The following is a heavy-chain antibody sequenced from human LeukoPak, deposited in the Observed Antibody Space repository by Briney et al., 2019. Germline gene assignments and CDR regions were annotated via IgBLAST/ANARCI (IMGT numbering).Heavy chain of an antibody. Sequence: PSQTLSLTCAISGDSVSSNSATWNWIRQSPSRGLEWLGRTYYRSKWYNDYALSVKSRITINPDTSKNQFSLKLSSVTAADTAVYYCARLRLSFSLVGATVEGWFDPWGQGTLVTVSS. V-gene: IGHV6-1*01. J-gene: IGHJ5*02. D-gene: IGHD1-26*01. CDR1: GDSVSSNSAT. CDR3: ARLRLSFSLVGATVEGWFDP. CDR2: TYYRSKWYN.